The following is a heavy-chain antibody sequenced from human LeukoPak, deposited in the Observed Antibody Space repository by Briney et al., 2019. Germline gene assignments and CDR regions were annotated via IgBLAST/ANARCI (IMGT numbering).Heavy chain of an antibody. CDR1: GFTFSSYG. CDR2: IRYDGSNI. J-gene: IGHJ4*02. D-gene: IGHD3-9*01. Sequence: GGSLRLSCAASGFTFSSYGMHWVRQAPGKGLEWVAFIRYDGSNIYYADSVKGRFTISRDNSKNTLYLQMNSLRAEDTAVYYCAKDLSYDILTGYHDYWGQGTLVTVSS. V-gene: IGHV3-30*02. CDR3: AKDLSYDILTGYHDY.